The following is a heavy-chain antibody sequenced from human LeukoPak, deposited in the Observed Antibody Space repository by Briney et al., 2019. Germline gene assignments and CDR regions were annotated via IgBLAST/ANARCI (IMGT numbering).Heavy chain of an antibody. V-gene: IGHV4-30-4*01. CDR1: GGSISSGDYY. Sequence: SETLSLTCTVSGGSISSGDYYWSWIRQPPGKGPEWIGYIYYSGSTYYNPSLKSRVTISVDTSKNQFSLKLSSVTAAVTAVYYCAGTYYYDSSGYPGAWFDPWGQGTLVTVSS. J-gene: IGHJ5*02. D-gene: IGHD3-22*01. CDR2: IYYSGST. CDR3: AGTYYYDSSGYPGAWFDP.